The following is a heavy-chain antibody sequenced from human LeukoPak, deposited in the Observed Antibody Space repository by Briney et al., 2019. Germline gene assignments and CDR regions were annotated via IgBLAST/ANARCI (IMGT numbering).Heavy chain of an antibody. V-gene: IGHV4-4*07. J-gene: IGHJ6*03. CDR1: GGSISSYY. Sequence: SETLSLTCTVSGGSISSYYWNWIRQPAGKGLEWIGRLYTSGSTNYNPSLKSRVTISVDTSKNQFSLKLSSVTAADTAVYYCARAGGWFVHYYYNMGVWGKRDKGTISS. CDR2: LYTSGST. CDR3: ARAGGWFVHYYYNMGV. D-gene: IGHD3-10*01.